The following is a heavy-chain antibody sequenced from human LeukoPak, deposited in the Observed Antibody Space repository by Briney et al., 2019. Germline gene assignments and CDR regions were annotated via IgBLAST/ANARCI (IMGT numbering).Heavy chain of an antibody. J-gene: IGHJ4*02. CDR2: ISGSGGST. CDR1: GFTFSSYA. D-gene: IGHD6-19*01. V-gene: IGHV3-23*01. CDR3: AKDGDSSGWYEDFDY. Sequence: GGSLRLSCAASGFTFSSYAMSWVRQAPGKGLEWVSAISGSGGSTYYADSVKGRFTISRDNSKNTLYLQMNSLRAEDTAVYYCAKDGDSSGWYEDFDYWGQGTLVTVSS.